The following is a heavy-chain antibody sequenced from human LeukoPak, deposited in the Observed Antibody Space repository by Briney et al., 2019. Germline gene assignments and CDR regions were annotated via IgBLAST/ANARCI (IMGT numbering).Heavy chain of an antibody. D-gene: IGHD3-9*01. CDR3: AGGTGWRIDY. Sequence: ASVKVSCKASGYTFTGYYMCWVRQAPGQGLEWIGWINPNTGGTNYAQKFQGRVAMSRNTSISTAYMEVSRLRSDATDANYGAGGTGWRIDYWGQGSMVTVSS. J-gene: IGHJ4*02. V-gene: IGHV1-2*02. CDR1: GYTFTGYY. CDR2: INPNTGGT.